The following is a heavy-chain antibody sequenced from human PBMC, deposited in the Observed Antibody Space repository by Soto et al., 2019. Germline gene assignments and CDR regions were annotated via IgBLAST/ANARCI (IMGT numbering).Heavy chain of an antibody. CDR2: IYHSGST. D-gene: IGHD4-17*01. V-gene: IGHV4-4*02. Sequence: SETLSLTCAVSSGSISSSNWWSWVRQPPGKGLEWIGEIYHSGSTNYNPSLKSRVTISVDKSKNQFSLKLSSVTAADTAVYYCARSTGDYGDPGTFYYYYYYMDVWGKGTTVTVSS. CDR3: ARSTGDYGDPGTFYYYYYYMDV. CDR1: SGSISSSNW. J-gene: IGHJ6*03.